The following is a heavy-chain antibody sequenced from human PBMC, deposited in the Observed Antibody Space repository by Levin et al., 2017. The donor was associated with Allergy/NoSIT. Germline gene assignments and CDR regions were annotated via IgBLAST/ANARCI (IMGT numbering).Heavy chain of an antibody. CDR2: VNSKTGGT. Sequence: ASVKVSCKASGYSFTAYYMHWVRQAPGQGLEWMGWVNSKTGGTNYAQKFQGRVTMTRDTSVTTVYMELSRLASDDTAIYYCLRGGTLAAPPHWGQGTLVTVSS. D-gene: IGHD6-13*01. V-gene: IGHV1-2*02. J-gene: IGHJ4*02. CDR1: GYSFTAYY. CDR3: LRGGTLAAPPH.